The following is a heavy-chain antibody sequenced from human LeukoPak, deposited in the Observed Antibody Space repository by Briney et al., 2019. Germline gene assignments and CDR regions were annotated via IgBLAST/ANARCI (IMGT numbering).Heavy chain of an antibody. CDR2: ISESGGST. CDR1: GFTFNTYA. J-gene: IGHJ4*01. V-gene: IGHV3-23*01. CDR3: AKAGSDWYYFDS. D-gene: IGHD6-19*01. Sequence: GGSLRLSCAASGFTFNTYAMTWVRQAPGKGLEWVSDISESGGSTYYEDSGQGRFTISRDNSKNTLYLQMNSLRAEDTAISYCAKAGSDWYYFDSWGHGKPVTASS.